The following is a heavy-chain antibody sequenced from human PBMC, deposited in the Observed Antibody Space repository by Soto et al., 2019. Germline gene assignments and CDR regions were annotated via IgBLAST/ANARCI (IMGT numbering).Heavy chain of an antibody. CDR3: ARDMAGAGPHYYYGMDV. CDR2: IYYSGST. CDR1: GGSISSGGYY. Sequence: PSETLSLTCTVSGGSISSGGYYWSWIRQHPGKGLQWIGYIYYSGSTYYNPSLKSRVTISVDTSKNQFSLKLSSVTAADTAVYYCARDMAGAGPHYYYGMDVWGQGTTVTVPS. J-gene: IGHJ6*02. D-gene: IGHD6-19*01. V-gene: IGHV4-31*03.